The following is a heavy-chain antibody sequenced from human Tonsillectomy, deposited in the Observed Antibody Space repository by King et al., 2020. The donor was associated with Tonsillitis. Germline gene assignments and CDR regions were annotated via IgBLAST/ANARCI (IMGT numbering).Heavy chain of an antibody. CDR3: ARRGPVEVAGDPAGDY. V-gene: IGHV5-51*01. J-gene: IGHJ4*02. CDR2: IYPADSDT. Sequence: GQLVQSGAEVKKPGESLKISCKGSGYTFTNYWIGWVRQVPGKGLEWMGIIYPADSDTRYSPSFQGQVTISADKSISTAYLQWSSLKASDTAMYYCARRGPVEVAGDPAGDYWSQGTLVTVSS. D-gene: IGHD6-19*01. CDR1: GYTFTNYW.